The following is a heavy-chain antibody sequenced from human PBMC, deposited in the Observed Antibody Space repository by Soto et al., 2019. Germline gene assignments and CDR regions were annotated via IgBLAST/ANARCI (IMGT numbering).Heavy chain of an antibody. D-gene: IGHD3-10*01. V-gene: IGHV3-23*01. J-gene: IGHJ4*02. CDR1: GFTFSSYA. CDR3: AKDPLWFGELLSPFDY. CDR2: ISGSGGST. Sequence: GGSLRLSCAASGFTFSSYAMSWVRQAPGKGLEWVSAISGSGGSTYYADSVKGRFTISRDNSKNTLYLQMNSLRAEDTAVYYCAKDPLWFGELLSPFDYWGQGTLVTVSS.